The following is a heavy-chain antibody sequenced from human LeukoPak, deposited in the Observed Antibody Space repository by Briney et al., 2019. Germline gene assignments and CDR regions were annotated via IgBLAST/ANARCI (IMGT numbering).Heavy chain of an antibody. D-gene: IGHD3-22*01. CDR3: ATVSKTLYDNSGYYYFEF. J-gene: IGHJ4*02. V-gene: IGHV4-34*01. Sequence: SETLSLTCAVYGGSFSGYYWSWIRQPPGKGLEWIGEINHSGSTNYNPSLKSRVTISVDTSKNQLSLKLTSVTAADTALYYCATVSKTLYDNSGYYYFEFWGRGTLVTVSS. CDR2: INHSGST. CDR1: GGSFSGYY.